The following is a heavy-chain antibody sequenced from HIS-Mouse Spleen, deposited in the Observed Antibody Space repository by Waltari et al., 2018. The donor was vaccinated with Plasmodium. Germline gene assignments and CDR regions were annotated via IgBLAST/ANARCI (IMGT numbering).Heavy chain of an antibody. CDR2: ISYDGSNK. Sequence: QVQLVESGGGVVQPGRSLRLSCAASGFTFSSSGIPWVRRPPGKGLEWVAVISYDGSNKYYADSVKGRFTISRDNSKNTLYLQMNSLRAEDTAVYYCAKDGTLNWGRDAFDIWGQGTMVTVSS. D-gene: IGHD7-27*01. CDR3: AKDGTLNWGRDAFDI. V-gene: IGHV3-30*18. CDR1: GFTFSSSG. J-gene: IGHJ3*02.